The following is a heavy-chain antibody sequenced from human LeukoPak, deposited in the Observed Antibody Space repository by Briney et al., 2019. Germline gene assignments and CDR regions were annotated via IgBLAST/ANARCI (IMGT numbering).Heavy chain of an antibody. D-gene: IGHD2/OR15-2a*01. J-gene: IGHJ5*02. V-gene: IGHV4-4*07. Sequence: KPSESLSLTFTVVGGSITTYAWSCIRQPAGSGLEWIGRFYSSASTDYNPSLKSQVTMPVDTSKNQVSLKLSSVPAADTAIYFCARDFSSKTWFDTWGQGTLVTVSS. CDR2: FYSSAST. CDR3: ARDFSSKTWFDT. CDR1: GGSITTYA.